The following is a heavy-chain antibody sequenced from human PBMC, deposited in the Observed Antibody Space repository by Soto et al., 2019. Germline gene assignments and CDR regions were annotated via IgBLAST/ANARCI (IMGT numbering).Heavy chain of an antibody. J-gene: IGHJ4*02. CDR1: GGSFSGYY. Sequence: SETLSLTCAVYGGSFSGYYWSWIRQPPGKGLEWIGEINHSGSTNYNPSLKSRVTISVDTSKNQFSLKLSSVTAADTAVYYCARGRSGSSFDYWGQGTLVTVSS. D-gene: IGHD3-10*01. V-gene: IGHV4-34*01. CDR2: INHSGST. CDR3: ARGRSGSSFDY.